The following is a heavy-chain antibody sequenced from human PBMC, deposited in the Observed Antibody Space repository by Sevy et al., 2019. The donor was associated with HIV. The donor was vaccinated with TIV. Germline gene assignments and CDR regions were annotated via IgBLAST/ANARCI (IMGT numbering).Heavy chain of an antibody. J-gene: IGHJ5*02. D-gene: IGHD3-22*01. CDR3: ARHMADYYDSSGRDYWFDP. CDR2: IYHSGST. CDR1: GYSISSGYY. Sequence: SETLSLTCAVSGYSISSGYYWGWIRQPPGKGLEWIGSIYHSGSTYYNPSLKSRVTISVDTSKNQFSLKLSSVTAADTAVYYCARHMADYYDSSGRDYWFDPWGQGTLVTVSS. V-gene: IGHV4-38-2*01.